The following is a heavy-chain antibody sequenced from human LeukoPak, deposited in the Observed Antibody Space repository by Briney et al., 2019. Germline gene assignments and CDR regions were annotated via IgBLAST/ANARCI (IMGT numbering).Heavy chain of an antibody. J-gene: IGHJ4*02. Sequence: GRSLRLSCAASGFTFRSYAMHWVRQAPGKGLEWVAVISYDGSNQKYADSVKGRFTISRDNAKNSLYLQMNSLRAEDTAVYYCARDDRGMTHNFDSWGQGTLVTVSS. CDR1: GFTFRSYA. V-gene: IGHV3-30*04. D-gene: IGHD3-22*01. CDR3: ARDDRGMTHNFDS. CDR2: ISYDGSNQ.